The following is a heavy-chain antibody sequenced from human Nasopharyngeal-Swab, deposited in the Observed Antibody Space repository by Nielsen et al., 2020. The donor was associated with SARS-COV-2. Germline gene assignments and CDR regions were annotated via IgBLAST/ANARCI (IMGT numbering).Heavy chain of an antibody. J-gene: IGHJ5*02. Sequence: GSLRLSCAVYGGSFSGYYWSWIRQPSGKGLEWIGEINHSGSTNYNPSLKSRVTISVDTSKNQFSLKLSSVTAADTAVYYCAREGDSGYDFFFDPWGQGTLVTVSS. CDR2: INHSGST. CDR3: AREGDSGYDFFFDP. D-gene: IGHD5-12*01. V-gene: IGHV4-34*01. CDR1: GGSFSGYY.